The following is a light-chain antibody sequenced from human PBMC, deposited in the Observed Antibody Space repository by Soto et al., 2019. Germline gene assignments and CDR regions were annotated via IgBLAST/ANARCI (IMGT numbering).Light chain of an antibody. CDR1: QSVSSSY. CDR2: GAS. CDR3: QQYGSSFPIT. V-gene: IGKV3-20*01. Sequence: ESVLTQSPGTLSLSPGERATLSCRASQSVSSSYLAWYQQKPGQAPRLLIYGASSRATGIPDRFSGSGSGTDFTLTISRLEPEDFAVYYCQQYGSSFPITFGQGTRLEIK. J-gene: IGKJ5*01.